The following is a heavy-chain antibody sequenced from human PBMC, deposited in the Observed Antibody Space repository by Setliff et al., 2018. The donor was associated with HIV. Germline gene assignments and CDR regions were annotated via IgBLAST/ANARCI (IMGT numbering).Heavy chain of an antibody. CDR2: IYIDGST. CDR1: GFTVSSNY. J-gene: IGHJ4*02. Sequence: QPGGSLRLSCAASGFTVSSNYMSWVRQAPGKGLEWVSVIYIDGSTYYADSVRGRFTISRDNYKNTLYLQMKSLRAEDTAVYYCAREDPPADFHFWSGRLADWGQGSLVTVSS. D-gene: IGHD3-3*02. CDR3: AREDPPADFHFWSGRLAD. V-gene: IGHV3-66*02.